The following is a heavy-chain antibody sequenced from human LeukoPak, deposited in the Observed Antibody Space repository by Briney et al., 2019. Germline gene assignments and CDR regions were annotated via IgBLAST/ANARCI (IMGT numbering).Heavy chain of an antibody. CDR3: ASSIAVANFDY. CDR1: GGSFSSSSYY. CDR2: IYYSGST. D-gene: IGHD6-19*01. Sequence: PSETLSLTCTVSGGSFSSSSYYWGWIRQPPGKGLEWIGSIYYSGSTYYNPSLKSRVTISVDTSKNQFSLKLSSVTAADTAVYYCASSIAVANFDYWGQGTLVTVSS. J-gene: IGHJ4*02. V-gene: IGHV4-39*01.